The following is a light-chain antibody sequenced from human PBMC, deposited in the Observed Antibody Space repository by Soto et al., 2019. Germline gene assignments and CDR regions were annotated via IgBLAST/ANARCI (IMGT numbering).Light chain of an antibody. CDR1: QTISTY. CDR2: AAS. CDR3: QQYKGYSTWT. J-gene: IGKJ1*01. Sequence: DIQMTHSPSSLSASVGDRVTITCLASQTISTYLNWYQQKPWKAPKLLIYAASSLQSGVPSRFSGSGSGTEFTLTISSLQPEDFATYYCQQYKGYSTWTFGQGTKVDIK. V-gene: IGKV1-39*01.